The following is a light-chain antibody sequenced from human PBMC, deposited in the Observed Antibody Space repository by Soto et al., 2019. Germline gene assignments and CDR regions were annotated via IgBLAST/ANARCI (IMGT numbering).Light chain of an antibody. CDR1: SSNIGAGFD. CDR3: QSYDRTLSAVV. Sequence: QSVLTQPPSVSGAPGQRVTISCTGSSSNIGAGFDVHWYQHLPGTAPKLLICANTNRPSGVPDRFSASKSGTSASLAITGLQAGDGADYSCQSYDRTLSAVVFGGGTKLPFL. CDR2: ANT. V-gene: IGLV1-40*01. J-gene: IGLJ2*01.